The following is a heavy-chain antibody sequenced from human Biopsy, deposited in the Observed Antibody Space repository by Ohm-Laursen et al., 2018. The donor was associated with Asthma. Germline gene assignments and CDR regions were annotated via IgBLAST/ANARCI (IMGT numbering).Heavy chain of an antibody. CDR1: GYIFTEYS. V-gene: IGHV1-2*06. CDR3: ARVQKSPGDRWFDP. CDR2: INPNGGAT. D-gene: IGHD7-27*01. Sequence: GSSVKVSCNASGYIFTEYSMNWVRQAPGEGLEWMGRINPNGGATVYAQKFQGRVTMTRGTSISTAYMELSRLTSDDTAVYYCARVQKSPGDRWFDPWGQGTLVTVSS. J-gene: IGHJ5*02.